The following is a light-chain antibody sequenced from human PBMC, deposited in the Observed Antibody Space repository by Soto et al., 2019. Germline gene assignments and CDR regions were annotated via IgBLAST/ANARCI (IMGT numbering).Light chain of an antibody. V-gene: IGKV3-20*01. Sequence: EIVLTQSPGTLSLSPGERATLSCRASQSVSSSYLAWYQQKSGQAPRLLIYGASRRATGIPDRFSGSGSGTDFTLTISRLEAEDFAVYYCQQYGSSPQTFGQGTKVEIK. CDR3: QQYGSSPQT. J-gene: IGKJ1*01. CDR1: QSVSSSY. CDR2: GAS.